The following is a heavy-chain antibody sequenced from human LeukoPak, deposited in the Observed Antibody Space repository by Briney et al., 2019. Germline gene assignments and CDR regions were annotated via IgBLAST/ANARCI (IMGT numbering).Heavy chain of an antibody. CDR3: ARSMTTVTTNWFDP. J-gene: IGHJ5*02. CDR1: GGSISSGGYY. Sequence: SETLSLTCPVSGGSISSGGYYWSWIRPHPGKGLEWIGYIYYSGSTYYNPSLKSRVTISVDTSKNQFSLKLSSVTAADTAVYYCARSMTTVTTNWFDPWGQGTLVTVSS. D-gene: IGHD4-17*01. CDR2: IYYSGST. V-gene: IGHV4-31*03.